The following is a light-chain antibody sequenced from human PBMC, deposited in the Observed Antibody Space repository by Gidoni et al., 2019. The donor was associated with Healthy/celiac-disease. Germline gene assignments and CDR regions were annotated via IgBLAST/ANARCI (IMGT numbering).Light chain of an antibody. V-gene: IGLV2-23*01. CDR1: SSDVGSYNL. CDR3: CSYAGSSTFYVV. CDR2: EGS. J-gene: IGLJ2*01. Sequence: QSALTQPASVSGAPGQSNPISCTGTSSDVGSYNLVSWYQQHPGKAPKLMIYEGSKRPSGVSNRFSGSKSGNTASLTISGLQAEDEADYYCCSYAGSSTFYVVFGGGTKLTVL.